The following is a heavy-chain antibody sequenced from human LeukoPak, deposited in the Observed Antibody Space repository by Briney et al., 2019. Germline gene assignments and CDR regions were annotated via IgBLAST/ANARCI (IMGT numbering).Heavy chain of an antibody. V-gene: IGHV4-34*09. CDR1: GGSFSGYY. CDR3: ARVLAYCGGDCYYDY. D-gene: IGHD2-21*02. CDR2: INHSGST. J-gene: IGHJ4*02. Sequence: SSETLSLTCAVYGGSFSGYYWSWIRQPPGKGLEWIGEINHSGSTNYNPSLKSRVTISVDTSKNQFSLKLSSVTAADTAVYYCARVLAYCGGDCYYDYWGQGTLVTVSS.